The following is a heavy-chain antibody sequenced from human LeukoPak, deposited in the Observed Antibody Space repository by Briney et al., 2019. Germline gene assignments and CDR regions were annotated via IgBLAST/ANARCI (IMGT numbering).Heavy chain of an antibody. D-gene: IGHD6-13*01. CDR3: ARGAAVAAAGSIRG. V-gene: IGHV1-18*01. Sequence: ASVTVSCKASGYTVTIYGISWVRRAPGQAPEWMGWMSAYNGNTNYAQKLQGRVTLTTDTPTSTAYMELRSLRSDDTAVYYCARGAAVAAAGSIRGWGQGTLVTVSS. J-gene: IGHJ4*02. CDR2: MSAYNGNT. CDR1: GYTVTIYG.